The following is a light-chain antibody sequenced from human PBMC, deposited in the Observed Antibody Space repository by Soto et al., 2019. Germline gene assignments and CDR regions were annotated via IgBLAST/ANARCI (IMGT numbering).Light chain of an antibody. Sequence: DIQMTQSPSTLSASVGDRGTITCRASQSISDWLAWFQLKPGKAHKLLIYDASSLESGVPSRFSGSGSGTEFTLTISSLQPDDFATYYCQQYNNYSTFGQGTKVDI. CDR1: QSISDW. CDR3: QQYNNYST. J-gene: IGKJ1*01. CDR2: DAS. V-gene: IGKV1-5*01.